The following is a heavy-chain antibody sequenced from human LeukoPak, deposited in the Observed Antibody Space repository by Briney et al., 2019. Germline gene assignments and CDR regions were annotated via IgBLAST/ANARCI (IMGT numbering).Heavy chain of an antibody. V-gene: IGHV3-23*01. CDR3: AKGVSSSEF. CDR2: IGVSGDST. CDR1: GFTFSSYA. J-gene: IGHJ4*02. Sequence: GGSLRLSCAVSGFTFSSYAMSWVRQGPGKGLEWVSAIGVSGDSTYYADSVKGRFTISRDNSKSTLYLQMNSLRAEDTAVYYCAKGVSSSEFWGQGTLVTVSS. D-gene: IGHD2-15*01.